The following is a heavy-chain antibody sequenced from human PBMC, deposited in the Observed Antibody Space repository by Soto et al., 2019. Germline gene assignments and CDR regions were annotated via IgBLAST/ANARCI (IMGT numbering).Heavy chain of an antibody. CDR2: ISGSGGST. V-gene: IGHV3-23*01. Sequence: PGGSLRLSCAASGFTFSSYAMSWVRQAPGKGLGWVSAISGSGGSTYYADSMKGRFTISRDNSQKTLYLQMNSLRAEDTAVYYCARGYYYGSGSYSYFDYWGQGTLVTVSS. J-gene: IGHJ4*02. CDR3: ARGYYYGSGSYSYFDY. D-gene: IGHD3-10*01. CDR1: GFTFSSYA.